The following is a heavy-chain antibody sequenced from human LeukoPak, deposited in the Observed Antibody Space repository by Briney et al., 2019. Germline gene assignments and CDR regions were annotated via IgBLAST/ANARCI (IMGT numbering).Heavy chain of an antibody. D-gene: IGHD3-22*01. J-gene: IGHJ4*02. CDR1: GFTFSSYA. Sequence: GGSLRLSCAVSGFTFSSYAMSWVRQAPGKGLEWVSAISGSGASSSYADSVKGRFTISRDNSKSTVYLQMNSLRAEDTAVYYCAKKASYYYDSSGYPDYWGQGTLVTVSS. CDR2: ISGSGASS. V-gene: IGHV3-23*01. CDR3: AKKASYYYDSSGYPDY.